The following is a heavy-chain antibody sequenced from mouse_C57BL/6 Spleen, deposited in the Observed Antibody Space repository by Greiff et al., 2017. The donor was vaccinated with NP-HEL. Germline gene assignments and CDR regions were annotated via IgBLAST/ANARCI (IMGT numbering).Heavy chain of an antibody. Sequence: EVKLVESGGGLVKPGGSLKLSCAASGFTFSSYAMSWVRQTPEKRLEWVATISDGGSYTYYPDNVKGRFTISRDNAKNNLYLQMSHLKSEDTAMYYCARALGYGSFAYWGQGTLVIVSA. J-gene: IGHJ3*01. CDR2: ISDGGSYT. V-gene: IGHV5-4*03. D-gene: IGHD1-1*01. CDR1: GFTFSSYA. CDR3: ARALGYGSFAY.